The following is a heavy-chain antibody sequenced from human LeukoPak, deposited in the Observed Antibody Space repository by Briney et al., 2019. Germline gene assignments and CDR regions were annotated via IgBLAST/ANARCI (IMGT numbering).Heavy chain of an antibody. D-gene: IGHD3-22*01. CDR3: AKGRYYDSSGYYRY. Sequence: GGSLRLSCAASGFTFSSYAMSWVRQAPGKGLEWVSAISDSGGSTYYADSVKGRFTISRDNSKNTLYLQMNSLRAEDTAVYYCAKGRYYDSSGYYRYWGQGTLVTVSS. J-gene: IGHJ4*02. CDR2: ISDSGGST. CDR1: GFTFSSYA. V-gene: IGHV3-23*01.